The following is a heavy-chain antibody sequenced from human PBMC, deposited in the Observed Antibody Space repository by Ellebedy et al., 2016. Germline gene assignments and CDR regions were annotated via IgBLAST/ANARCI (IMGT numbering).Heavy chain of an antibody. J-gene: IGHJ6*02. CDR1: GYTFTSYY. D-gene: IGHD5-12*01. Sequence: ASVKVSCKASGYTFTSYYMHWVRRAPGQGLEWMGIINPSGGSTSYAQKLQGRVTMTRDTSTSTVYMELSSLRSEDTAVYYCARTSDERGYSDLGGMDVWGQGTTVTVSS. CDR2: INPSGGST. CDR3: ARTSDERGYSDLGGMDV. V-gene: IGHV1-46*04.